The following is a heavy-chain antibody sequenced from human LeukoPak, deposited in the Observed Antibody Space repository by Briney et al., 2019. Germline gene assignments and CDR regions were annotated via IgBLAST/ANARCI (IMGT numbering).Heavy chain of an antibody. V-gene: IGHV3-15*01. CDR2: IKSKTDGGTT. CDR3: TTGKVVVVGGSTRKGWFDP. CDR1: GFTFSNAW. D-gene: IGHD2-15*01. J-gene: IGHJ5*02. Sequence: GGSLRLSCAASGFTFSNAWMSWVRQAPGKGLEWVGRIKSKTDGGTTDHAAPVKGRFTISRDDSKNTLYLQMNSLKTEDTAVYYCTTGKVVVVGGSTRKGWFDPWGQGTLVTVSS.